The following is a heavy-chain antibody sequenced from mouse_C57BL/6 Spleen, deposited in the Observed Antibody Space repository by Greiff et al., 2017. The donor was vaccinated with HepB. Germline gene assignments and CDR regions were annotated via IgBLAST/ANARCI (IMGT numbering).Heavy chain of an antibody. J-gene: IGHJ3*01. Sequence: QVQLQQPGAELVMPGASVKLSCKASGYTFTSYWMHWVKQRPGQGLEWIGEIDPSDSYTNYNQKFKGKSTLTVDKSSSTAYMQLSSLTSEDSAVYYCATFYYEYDGFAYWGQGTLVTVSA. V-gene: IGHV1-69*01. D-gene: IGHD2-4*01. CDR1: GYTFTSYW. CDR3: ATFYYEYDGFAY. CDR2: IDPSDSYT.